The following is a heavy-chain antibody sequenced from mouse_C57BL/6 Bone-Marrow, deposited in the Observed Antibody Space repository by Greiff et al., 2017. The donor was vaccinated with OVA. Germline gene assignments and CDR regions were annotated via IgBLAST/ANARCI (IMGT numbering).Heavy chain of an antibody. CDR3: VGWSWFAY. D-gene: IGHD2-10*02. CDR2: FDPEDGDI. CDR1: GFNFTDYY. J-gene: IGHJ3*01. Sequence: VQLQQSGAELVKPGASVKLSCTASGFNFTDYYMHWVKQRTEQGLEWIGRFDPEDGDIKYAPKFQGKATITADTSSNTAYLQLGSLTSEDTAVYYYVGWSWFAYWGQGTLVTVSA. V-gene: IGHV14-2*01.